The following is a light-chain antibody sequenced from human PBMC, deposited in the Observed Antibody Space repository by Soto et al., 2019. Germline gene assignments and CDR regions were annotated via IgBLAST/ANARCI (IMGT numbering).Light chain of an antibody. CDR3: QQYGLSPGT. J-gene: IGKJ4*01. V-gene: IGKV3-20*01. Sequence: EIFLTQSPDTLSLSLGDRATLSCRASQIVPASYLAWYQQKPGQAPRLLIYGATNRATGVSDRSSGRGSGTDFTLTISRLEPEDFAVYYCQQYGLSPGTFGVGTKVDIK. CDR2: GAT. CDR1: QIVPASY.